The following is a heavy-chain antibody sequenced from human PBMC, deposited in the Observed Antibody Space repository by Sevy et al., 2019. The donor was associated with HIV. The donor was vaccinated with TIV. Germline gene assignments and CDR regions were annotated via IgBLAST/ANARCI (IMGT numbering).Heavy chain of an antibody. CDR2: IKSKTYGGTT. CDR3: ATDPTGDFYYLDY. D-gene: IGHD7-27*01. Sequence: GGSLRLSCAASGFTFSSYAMSWVRQAPGKGLEWVARIKSKTYGGTTDYAAPVKGRFTISRDDSKNTLYLQINSLKTEDTAVYYCATDPTGDFYYLDYWGQGTLVTVSS. J-gene: IGHJ4*02. CDR1: GFTFSSYA. V-gene: IGHV3-15*01.